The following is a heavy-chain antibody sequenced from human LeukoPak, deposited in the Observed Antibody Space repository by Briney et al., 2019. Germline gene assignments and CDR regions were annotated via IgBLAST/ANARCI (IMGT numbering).Heavy chain of an antibody. Sequence: GGSLRLSCAASGFTFSDYYMSWIRQAPGKGLEWVSYISSSGSTIYYADSVKGRFAISRDNSKNTLYLQMNSLRAEDTAVYYCAKPIHYYDRSGYSDWGQGTLVTVSS. V-gene: IGHV3-11*01. CDR1: GFTFSDYY. CDR3: AKPIHYYDRSGYSD. D-gene: IGHD3-22*01. J-gene: IGHJ4*02. CDR2: ISSSGSTI.